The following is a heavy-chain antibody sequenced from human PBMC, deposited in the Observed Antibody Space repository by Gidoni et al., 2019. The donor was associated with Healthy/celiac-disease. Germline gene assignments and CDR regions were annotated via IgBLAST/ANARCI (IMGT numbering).Heavy chain of an antibody. CDR2: ST. D-gene: IGHD3-16*01. CDR3: ASNGGAPTVVYYMDV. J-gene: IGHJ6*03. V-gene: IGHV4-30-2*04. Sequence: STYYNPSLKSRVTISVDTSKNQFSLKLSSVTAADTAVYYCASNGGAPTVVYYMDVWGKGTTVTVSS.